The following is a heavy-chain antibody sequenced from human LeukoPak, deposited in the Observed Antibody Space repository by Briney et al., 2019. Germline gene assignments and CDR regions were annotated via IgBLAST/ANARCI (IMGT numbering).Heavy chain of an antibody. CDR2: ISTSGST. Sequence: PSETLSLTCTVSGGSISGYYWSWIRQPAGMGLEWIGRISTSGSTHYSPSLKSRVTMSVDTSRNQFSLNLSSVAAADTAVYYCAREGQQRPLDHWGRGTLVTVSS. D-gene: IGHD6-25*01. CDR1: GGSISGYY. J-gene: IGHJ4*01. V-gene: IGHV4-4*07. CDR3: AREGQQRPLDH.